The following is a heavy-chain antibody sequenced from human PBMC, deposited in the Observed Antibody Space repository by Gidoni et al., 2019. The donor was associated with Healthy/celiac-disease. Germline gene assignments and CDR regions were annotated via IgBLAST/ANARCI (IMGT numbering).Heavy chain of an antibody. CDR3: ARGEDIVATIRSGWTPGVVMDV. Sequence: QVQLVQSGAEVKKPGPYVSASCKASRYTFTRYYMHCVRQAPGPGREWMGWINPNSGGTSYGQTFQGWATRARDTSSSTAYMELSRLRSDDTALYYCARGEDIVATIRSGWTPGVVMDVWGQGTTVTVSS. CDR2: INPNSGGT. D-gene: IGHD5-12*01. J-gene: IGHJ6*02. V-gene: IGHV1-2*04. CDR1: RYTFTRYY.